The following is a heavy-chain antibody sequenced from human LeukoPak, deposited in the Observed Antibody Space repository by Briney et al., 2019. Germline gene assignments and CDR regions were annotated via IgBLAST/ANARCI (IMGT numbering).Heavy chain of an antibody. V-gene: IGHV1-46*01. D-gene: IGHD3-22*01. CDR1: GGTFSSYA. CDR2: INPSVGST. CDR3: ARDWTAYSSSGSIFDY. Sequence: GASVKVSCKASGGTFSSYAISWVRQAPGQGLEWMGIINPSVGSTDYAQKFQGRVTMTRDTSTNTVYMELSSLRSEDTAVYYCARDWTAYSSSGSIFDYWGQGTLVTVSS. J-gene: IGHJ4*02.